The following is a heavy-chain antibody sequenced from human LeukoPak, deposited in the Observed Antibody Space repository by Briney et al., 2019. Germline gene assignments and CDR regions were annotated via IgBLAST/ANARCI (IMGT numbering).Heavy chain of an antibody. CDR2: ISSSSTI. CDR1: RFTVITYS. CDR3: ARAGGQLLHGFGYFEY. D-gene: IGHD6-13*01. Sequence: GVSLRRSGSGSRFTVITYSRKWLRQVPGHGLEGGSYISSSSTIYYADSVKGRFTISRDNANNSMYLQMNSLRAEDTAAYYCARAGGQLLHGFGYFEYWGQGTLVTVSS. V-gene: IGHV3-48*01. J-gene: IGHJ4*02.